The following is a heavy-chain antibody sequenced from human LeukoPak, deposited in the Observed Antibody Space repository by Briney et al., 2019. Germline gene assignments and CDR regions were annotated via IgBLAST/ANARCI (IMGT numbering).Heavy chain of an antibody. CDR3: ARAANVGIPVAGGPKYYFDY. CDR2: IIPIFGTA. V-gene: IGHV1-69*13. Sequence: SVKVSCKASGGTFSSYAISWVRQAPGQGLEWMGGIIPIFGTANYAQKFQGRVTITADESTSTAYMELSSLRSEDTAVYYCARAANVGIPVAGGPKYYFDYWGQGTLLTVSS. D-gene: IGHD6-19*01. J-gene: IGHJ4*02. CDR1: GGTFSSYA.